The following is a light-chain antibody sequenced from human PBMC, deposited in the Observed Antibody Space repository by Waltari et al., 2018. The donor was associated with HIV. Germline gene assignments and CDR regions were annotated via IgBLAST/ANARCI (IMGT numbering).Light chain of an antibody. CDR2: KAS. J-gene: IGKJ2*03. V-gene: IGKV1-5*03. CDR1: QNIRTW. CDR3: QQYYTYG. Sequence: DVQMTQSPSTLSASVRDRVTITCRASQNIRTWLAWYQQKPGKAPKLLIYKASTLESGVSSRFSGSGSGTDFTLTINGLQPDDFATYYCQQYYTYGFGQGTNLEIK.